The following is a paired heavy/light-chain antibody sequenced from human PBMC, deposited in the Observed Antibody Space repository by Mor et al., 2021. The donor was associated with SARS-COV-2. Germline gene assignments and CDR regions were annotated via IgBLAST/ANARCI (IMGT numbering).Heavy chain of an antibody. V-gene: IGHV4-34*01. D-gene: IGHD2-15*01. CDR3: ARGRSRLGVVAANNWFDP. CDR2: INHSGST. J-gene: IGHJ5*02. Sequence: QVQLQQWGAGLLKPSETLSLTCAVYGGSFSGYYWSWIRQPPGKGLEWIGEINHSGSTNYNPSLKSRVTISVDTSKNQFSLKLSSVTAADTAVYYCARGRSRLGVVAANNWFDPWGQGTLVTVSS. CDR1: GGSFSGYY.
Light chain of an antibody. CDR3: QSYDSSLKVV. J-gene: IGLJ2*01. V-gene: IGLV1-40*01. CDR2: GNS. CDR1: SSNIGAGYD. Sequence: QSVLTQPPSVSGAPGQRVTISCTGSSSNIGAGYDVHWYQQLPGTAPKLLIYGNSNRPSGVPDRFSGSKSGTSASLAITGLQAEDEADYYCQSYDSSLKVVFGGGTKLTVL.